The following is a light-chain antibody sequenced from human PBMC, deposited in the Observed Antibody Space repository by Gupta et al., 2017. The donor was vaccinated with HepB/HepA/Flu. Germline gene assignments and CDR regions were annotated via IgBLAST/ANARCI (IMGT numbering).Light chain of an antibody. CDR1: QSISKY. J-gene: IGKJ2*04. V-gene: IGKV3-11*01. CDR2: DAS. Sequence: ELVLTQSPATLSLSPGERATLSCRASQSISKYLAWYQQKPGQAPRLLIFDASIRAAGVPARFSGSGSGTDFTLTISRLEPEDFAVYYCQRRNNWMCSFGQGTRLEI. CDR3: QRRNNWMCS.